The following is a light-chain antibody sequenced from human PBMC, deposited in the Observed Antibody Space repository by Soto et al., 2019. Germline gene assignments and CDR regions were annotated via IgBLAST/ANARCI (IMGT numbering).Light chain of an antibody. J-gene: IGKJ2*01. CDR3: QQRSNWPPYT. V-gene: IGKV3-11*01. Sequence: EIVLTQSPATLSLSPGERATLSCRASQSVSSYLAGYQQKPGQAPRLLIYDASNRATGIAARFSGSGSGTDFTLTISSLEPEDFAVYYCQQRSNWPPYTFGQGTKLEI. CDR1: QSVSSY. CDR2: DAS.